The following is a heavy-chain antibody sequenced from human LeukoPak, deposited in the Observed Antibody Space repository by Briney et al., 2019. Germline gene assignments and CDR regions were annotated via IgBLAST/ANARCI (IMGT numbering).Heavy chain of an antibody. CDR1: GYTFTGYY. J-gene: IGHJ2*01. D-gene: IGHD2-15*01. Sequence: ASMKVSCKASGYTFTGYYMHWVRQAPGQGLEWMGWINPNSGGTNYAQKFQGRVTMTRDTSISTAYMELSRLRSDDTAVYYCARDYSALYWYFDLWGRGTLVTVSS. V-gene: IGHV1-2*02. CDR3: ARDYSALYWYFDL. CDR2: INPNSGGT.